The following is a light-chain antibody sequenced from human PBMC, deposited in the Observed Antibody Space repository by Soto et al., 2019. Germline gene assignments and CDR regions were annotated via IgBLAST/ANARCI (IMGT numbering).Light chain of an antibody. CDR1: QGISNY. V-gene: IGKV1-27*01. J-gene: IGKJ3*01. CDR3: QKYKSAPFT. CDR2: AAS. Sequence: DIQMTQSPPSLSASVGDRVTITCRASQGISNYLAWYQQKPGKVPKLLIYAASTLQSGVPSRFSGSGSGTDFTLTITSLQPEAVATYYCQKYKSAPFTFGPRTKVDIK.